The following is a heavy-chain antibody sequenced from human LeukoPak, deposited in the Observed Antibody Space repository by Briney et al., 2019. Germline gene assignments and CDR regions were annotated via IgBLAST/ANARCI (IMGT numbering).Heavy chain of an antibody. CDR2: ISSTGGTI. Sequence: GGSLRLSCAASGFTFSSNSMNWVRQAPGKGLEWVSYISSTGGTIYYADSMKGRFTVSRDNSKYTLYLDMDSLKVDDTALYYCARGRGYTGYDPADSWGQGTQVAVSS. CDR1: GFTFSSNS. CDR3: ARGRGYTGYDPADS. D-gene: IGHD5-12*01. J-gene: IGHJ4*02. V-gene: IGHV3-48*01.